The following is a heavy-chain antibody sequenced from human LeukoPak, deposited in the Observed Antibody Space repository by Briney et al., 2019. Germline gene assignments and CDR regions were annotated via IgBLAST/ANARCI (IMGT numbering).Heavy chain of an antibody. J-gene: IGHJ4*02. CDR1: GFTFCDYD. V-gene: IGHV3-11*04. CDR2: IRSWGSTI. Sequence: PGGSLRLSCTASGFTFCDYDMSWIRHATGEGREGGSYIRSWGSTIYYADSVKGRFTIARDNAKNSLYMQMNSLRAEDTAVYYCARGGEPGYYYDSSGPSMVWGQGTLVTVSS. CDR3: ARGGEPGYYYDSSGPSMV. D-gene: IGHD3-22*01.